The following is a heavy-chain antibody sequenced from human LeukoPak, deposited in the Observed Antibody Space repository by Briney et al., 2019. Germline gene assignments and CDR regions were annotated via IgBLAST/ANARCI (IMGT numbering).Heavy chain of an antibody. V-gene: IGHV4-34*01. CDR2: INHNGIT. CDR3: AKSNGYGLVDI. Sequence: SETLSLTCAVYGGSFSGYYWSWIRQPPGKGLEWIGEINHNGITNYNPSLKSRVTILGDTSKNQFSLKLRSVTAADTPVYYCAKSNGYGLVDIWGQGTMVTVSS. D-gene: IGHD3-10*01. J-gene: IGHJ3*02. CDR1: GGSFSGYY.